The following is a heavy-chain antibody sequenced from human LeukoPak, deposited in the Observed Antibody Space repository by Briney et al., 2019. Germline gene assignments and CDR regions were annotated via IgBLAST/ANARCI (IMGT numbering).Heavy chain of an antibody. CDR1: GGSISSSSYY. J-gene: IGHJ4*02. V-gene: IGHV4-39*01. CDR3: ARHRNYVWGSYRWLDY. CDR2: IYYSGST. D-gene: IGHD3-16*02. Sequence: SETLSLTCAVSGGSISSSSYYWGWIRQPPGKGLEWIGSIYYSGSTYYNPSLKSRVTISVDTSKNQFSLNRSSVTAADTAVYYCARHRNYVWGSYRWLDYWGQGTLVTVSS.